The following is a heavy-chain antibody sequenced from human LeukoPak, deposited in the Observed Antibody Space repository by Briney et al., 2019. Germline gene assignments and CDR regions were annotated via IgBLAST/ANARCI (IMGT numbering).Heavy chain of an antibody. CDR2: IYYSGGT. CDR1: GGSISSYY. D-gene: IGHD2-8*02. CDR3: ARQHWSRTLDY. Sequence: SETLSLTCTVSGGSISSYYWSWIRQPPGKGLEWIGYIYYSGGTNYNPSLKSRVTISVDTSKNQFSLKLSSVTAADTAVYYCARQHWSRTLDYWGQGTLVTVSS. J-gene: IGHJ4*02. V-gene: IGHV4-59*01.